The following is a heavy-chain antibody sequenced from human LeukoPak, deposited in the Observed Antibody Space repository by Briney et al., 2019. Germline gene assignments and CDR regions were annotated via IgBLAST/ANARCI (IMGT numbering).Heavy chain of an antibody. CDR1: GFSLSASGMC. CDR2: IDWDDDK. J-gene: IGHJ3*02. V-gene: IGHV2-70*11. CDR3: ARGRHARDI. Sequence: SGPTLVNPTQTLTLTCTFSGFSLSASGMCVSWIRQPPGKALGWLARIDWDDDKYYTTSLKTRLTISKDTSKNQVVLTMTNMDPVDTATYYCARGRHARDIWGQGTMVTVSS.